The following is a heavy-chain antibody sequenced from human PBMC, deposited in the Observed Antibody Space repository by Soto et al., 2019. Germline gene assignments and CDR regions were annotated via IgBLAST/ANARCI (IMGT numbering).Heavy chain of an antibody. CDR2: INPSGGST. Sequence: QVQLVQSGAEVKKPGASVKVSCKASGYTFTSYYMHWVRQAPGQGLEWMGIINPSGGSTSYEQKFQGSVNMTRDTSTSTVYMELSSLRSEDRAVYYCARDERSSYSGGWYSFVYWGQGTLVTVSS. J-gene: IGHJ4*02. V-gene: IGHV1-46*01. CDR1: GYTFTSYY. D-gene: IGHD6-19*01. CDR3: ARDERSSYSGGWYSFVY.